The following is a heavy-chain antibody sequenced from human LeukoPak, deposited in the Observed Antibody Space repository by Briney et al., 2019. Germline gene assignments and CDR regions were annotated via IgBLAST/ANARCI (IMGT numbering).Heavy chain of an antibody. V-gene: IGHV1-69*06. Sequence: SVKVSCKASGGTFSSYAISWVRQAPGQGLEWMGGIIPIFGTANYAQKFQGRVTITADKSTSTAYMELSSLRSEDTAVYYCASPGYCTNGVCAAFDIWGQGTMVTVSS. J-gene: IGHJ3*02. D-gene: IGHD2-8*01. CDR2: IIPIFGTA. CDR1: GGTFSSYA. CDR3: ASPGYCTNGVCAAFDI.